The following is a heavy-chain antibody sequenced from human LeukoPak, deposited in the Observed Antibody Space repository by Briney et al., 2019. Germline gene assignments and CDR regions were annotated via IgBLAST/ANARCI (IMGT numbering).Heavy chain of an antibody. CDR2: IISNGGST. J-gene: IGHJ4*02. D-gene: IGHD4-11*01. Sequence: GGSLRLSCAASGFTFSSYAMHWVRQAPGKGLEYVSGIISNGGSTYYGNSVKGRFTISGDNSKNTLYLQMGSLSAEDMAVYFCARGSISYSNYENFDYWGQGTLVTVSS. CDR3: ARGSISYSNYENFDY. CDR1: GFTFSSYA. V-gene: IGHV3-64*01.